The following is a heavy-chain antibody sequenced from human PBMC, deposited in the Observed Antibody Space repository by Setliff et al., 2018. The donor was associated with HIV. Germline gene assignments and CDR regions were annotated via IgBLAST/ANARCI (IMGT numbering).Heavy chain of an antibody. CDR1: SYSFINYG. V-gene: IGHV1-18*01. CDR2: ISAYNGNT. Sequence: ASVKVSCKASSYSFINYGISWVRQAPGQGLEWMGWISAYNGNTNYAPRLLGRVTMTTDTSTSTAYMELRSLSSDDTALYYCARARLQGMVTAVGPRGNCLDPWGQGTRVTVS. CDR3: ARARLQGMVTAVGPRGNCLDP. D-gene: IGHD2-21*02. J-gene: IGHJ5*02.